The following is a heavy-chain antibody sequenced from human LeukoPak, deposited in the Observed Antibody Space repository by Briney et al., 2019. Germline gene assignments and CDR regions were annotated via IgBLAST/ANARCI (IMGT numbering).Heavy chain of an antibody. CDR3: ARVGLKWELPFDY. V-gene: IGHV1-46*01. CDR1: RYTFTSYY. D-gene: IGHD1-26*01. Sequence: SVKVSCKASRYTFTSYYMHWVRQAPRQGLECMGINNPSGGSTSYAQKFQGRVTMTRDTSTSAVYMELSSLRSEDTAVYYCARVGLKWELPFDYWGQGTLVTVSS. J-gene: IGHJ4*02. CDR2: NNPSGGST.